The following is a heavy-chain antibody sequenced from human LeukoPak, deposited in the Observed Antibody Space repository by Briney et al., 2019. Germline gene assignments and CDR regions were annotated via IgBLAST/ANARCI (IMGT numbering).Heavy chain of an antibody. Sequence: PGGSLRLSCAASGFTFSSYEMNWVCQAPGKGLEWVSYISSSGSTIYYADSVKGRFTISRDNAKNSLYLQMNSLRGEDTAVYYCARARPEVVVAARDNWFDPWGQGPLVPVSS. CDR2: ISSSGSTI. V-gene: IGHV3-48*03. D-gene: IGHD2-15*01. J-gene: IGHJ5*02. CDR1: GFTFSSYE. CDR3: ARARPEVVVAARDNWFDP.